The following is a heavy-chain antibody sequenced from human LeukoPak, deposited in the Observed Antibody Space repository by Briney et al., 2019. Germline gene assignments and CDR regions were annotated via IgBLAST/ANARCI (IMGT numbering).Heavy chain of an antibody. CDR1: GFTFSSYA. J-gene: IGHJ4*02. V-gene: IGHV3-23*01. D-gene: IGHD6-19*01. CDR3: VKGPRPDITVAHTVEN. CDR2: ISSRGDST. Sequence: GGSLRLSCAASGFTFSSYAMSWVRQVPGRGLEWVSTISSRGDSTYVADSVKGRFTISRDNSKNSLYLQMNTVRAEDTAVYYCVKGPRPDITVAHTVENWGQGTLVTVSS.